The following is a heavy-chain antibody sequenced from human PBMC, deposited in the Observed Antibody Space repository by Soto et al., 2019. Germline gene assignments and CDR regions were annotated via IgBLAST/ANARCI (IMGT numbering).Heavy chain of an antibody. V-gene: IGHV4-59*01. D-gene: IGHD6-19*01. Sequence: SETLSLTCIVSGGSINGYYWSWIRQPPGKGLEWIGYIFYGGSSRQNPSLNSRVTVSADTSKNEFSLRLTSVTAADPAVYYCARSGNSNGLVFDYWGRGALVTVS. CDR1: GGSINGYY. CDR2: IFYGGSS. CDR3: ARSGNSNGLVFDY. J-gene: IGHJ4*02.